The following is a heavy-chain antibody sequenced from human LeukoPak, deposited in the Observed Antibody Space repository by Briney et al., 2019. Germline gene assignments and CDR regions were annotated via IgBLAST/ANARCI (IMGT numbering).Heavy chain of an antibody. J-gene: IGHJ4*02. CDR2: ISAYSGNT. D-gene: IGHD5-18*01. CDR3: ARERAAGYSYGSFDY. CDR1: GYTFTSYG. Sequence: ASVKVSCKASGYTFTSYGISWVRQAPGQGLEWMGWISAYSGNTNYAQKLQGRVTMTTDTSTSTAYMELRSLRSDDTAVYYCARERAAGYSYGSFDYWGQGTLVTVSS. V-gene: IGHV1-18*01.